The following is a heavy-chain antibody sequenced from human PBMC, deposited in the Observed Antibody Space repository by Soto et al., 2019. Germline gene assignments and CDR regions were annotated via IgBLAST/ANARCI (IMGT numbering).Heavy chain of an antibody. V-gene: IGHV3-33*01. J-gene: IGHJ6*02. Sequence: QVQLVESGGGVVQPGRSLRLSCAASGFTFSNYGMHWVRQAPGKGLEWVEVILNDGSNRYHADSVKDRFTISRDNSKNTLYLQMNSLRAEDTAVYYCARDDEYSGNGMDVWGQGNTVTVS. CDR1: GFTFSNYG. CDR3: ARDDEYSGNGMDV. D-gene: IGHD3-10*01. CDR2: ILNDGSNR.